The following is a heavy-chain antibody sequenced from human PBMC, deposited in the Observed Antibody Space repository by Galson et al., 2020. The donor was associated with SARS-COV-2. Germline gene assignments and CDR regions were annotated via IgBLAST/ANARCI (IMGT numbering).Heavy chain of an antibody. CDR2: VNHSGST. Sequence: SETLSLTCAVYGGSFRGYFWSWIRKPPGKGLEWIGEVNHSGSTNYNPSLKSRVTISVDTSKNQFSLKLSSVTAADTAVYYCARGLDGTGRFNGWDYWGQGTLVTVSS. D-gene: IGHD2-8*02. J-gene: IGHJ4*02. CDR1: GGSFRGYF. V-gene: IGHV4-34*01. CDR3: ARGLDGTGRFNGWDY.